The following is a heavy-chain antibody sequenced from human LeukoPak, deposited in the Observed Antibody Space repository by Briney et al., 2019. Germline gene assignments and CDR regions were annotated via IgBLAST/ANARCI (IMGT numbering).Heavy chain of an antibody. J-gene: IGHJ4*02. CDR3: ARHAPRPPYDWGYFDY. D-gene: IGHD3-16*01. Sequence: PSETLSLTCAVYGGSFSGYYWSWIRQPPGKGLEWIGEINHSGSTNYNPSLKSRVTISVDTSKDQFSLKLSSVTAADTAVYYCARHAPRPPYDWGYFDYWGQGTLVTVSS. V-gene: IGHV4-34*01. CDR2: INHSGST. CDR1: GGSFSGYY.